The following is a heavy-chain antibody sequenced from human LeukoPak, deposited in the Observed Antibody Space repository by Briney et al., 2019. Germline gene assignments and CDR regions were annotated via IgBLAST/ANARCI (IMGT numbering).Heavy chain of an antibody. Sequence: GGSLRLSCAASGFTFSNYWMHWVRQAPGKGLVWVSRIGTDGSSTTYADYVKGRFTISRDNAKNTLYLQMNSLRAEGTAVYYCARDKYGGNSNAFDIWGQGTLVTVSS. CDR2: IGTDGSST. V-gene: IGHV3-74*01. J-gene: IGHJ3*02. CDR1: GFTFSNYW. D-gene: IGHD4-23*01. CDR3: ARDKYGGNSNAFDI.